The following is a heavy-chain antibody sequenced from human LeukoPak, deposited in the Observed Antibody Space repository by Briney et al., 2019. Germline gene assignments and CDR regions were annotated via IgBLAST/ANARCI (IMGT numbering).Heavy chain of an antibody. CDR3: ARAARTAAAPYGMDV. D-gene: IGHD6-13*01. CDR1: GGTFSSYA. Sequence: SVKVSCKASGGTFSSYAISWVRQAPGQGLEWMGGIIPIFGTANYAQKFQGRVTITADKSTSTAYMELSSLRSEDTAVYYCARAARTAAAPYGMDVWGQGTTVTVSS. J-gene: IGHJ6*02. CDR2: IIPIFGTA. V-gene: IGHV1-69*06.